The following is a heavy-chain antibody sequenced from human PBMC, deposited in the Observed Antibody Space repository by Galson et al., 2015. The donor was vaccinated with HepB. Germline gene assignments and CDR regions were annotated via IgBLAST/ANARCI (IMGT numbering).Heavy chain of an antibody. CDR3: AKDTRAIVVVPVNWFDP. J-gene: IGHJ5*02. V-gene: IGHV3-30*18. CDR2: ISYDGSNK. D-gene: IGHD2-2*01. CDR1: GFTFSSYG. Sequence: SLRLSCAASGFTFSSYGMHWVRQAPGKGLEWVAVISYDGSNKYYADSVKGRFTISRDNSKNTLYLQMNSLRAEDTAVYYCAKDTRAIVVVPVNWFDPWGQGTLVTVSS.